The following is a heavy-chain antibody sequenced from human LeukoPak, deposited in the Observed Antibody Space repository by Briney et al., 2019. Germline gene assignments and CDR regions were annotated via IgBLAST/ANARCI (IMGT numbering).Heavy chain of an antibody. D-gene: IGHD6-6*01. J-gene: IGHJ6*03. CDR1: GGSFSGHY. CDR3: ARGLGGYSSSSIYYYYYMDV. CDR2: INHSGST. Sequence: SETLSLTCAVYGGSFSGHYWSWIRQPPGKGLEWIGEINHSGSTNYNPSLKSRVTISVDTSKNQFSLKLSSVTAADTAVYYCARGLGGYSSSSIYYYYYMDVWGKGTTVTVSS. V-gene: IGHV4-34*01.